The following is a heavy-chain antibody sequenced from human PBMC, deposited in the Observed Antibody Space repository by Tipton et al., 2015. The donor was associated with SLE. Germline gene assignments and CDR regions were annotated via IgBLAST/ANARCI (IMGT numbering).Heavy chain of an antibody. CDR1: GFTFSSYW. D-gene: IGHD6-19*01. Sequence: SLRLSCAASGFTFSSYWMSWVRQAPGKGLEWVANIKQDGSEKYYVDSVKGRFTISRDNSKNTLFLQMGSLRPDDTAVYYCARDRSLSSGWYFDLWGRGALVTVSS. V-gene: IGHV3-7*01. CDR3: ARDRSLSSGWYFDL. CDR2: IKQDGSEK. J-gene: IGHJ2*01.